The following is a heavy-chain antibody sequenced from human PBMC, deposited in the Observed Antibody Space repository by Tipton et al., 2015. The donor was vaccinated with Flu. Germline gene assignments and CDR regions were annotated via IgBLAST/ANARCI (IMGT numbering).Heavy chain of an antibody. CDR2: IFPTGTT. J-gene: IGHJ5*02. CDR3: ARRDYSNYVSDPKNWFDP. CDR1: GDSIRSDYY. D-gene: IGHD4-11*01. V-gene: IGHV4-38-2*02. Sequence: TLSLTCTISGDSIRSDYYWGWIRQPPGKGLGWIGHIFPTGTTYHKPPLKSRVTISINTSKNQLSLKVFSVTAADTAVYYCARRDYSNYVSDPKNWFDPWGQGILVTVSS.